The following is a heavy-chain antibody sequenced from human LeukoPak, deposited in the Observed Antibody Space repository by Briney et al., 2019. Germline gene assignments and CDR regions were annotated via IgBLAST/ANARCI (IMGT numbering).Heavy chain of an antibody. D-gene: IGHD2-2*01. V-gene: IGHV3-43*02. CDR1: GFTFDDYA. CDR3: AKSQGYCSSTSCRPYSSSWPFNY. J-gene: IGHJ4*02. CDR2: ISGDGGST. Sequence: PGGSLRLSCAASGFTFDDYAMHWARQAPGKGLEWVSLISGDGGSTYYADSVKGRFTISRDNSKNSLYLQMNSLRIEDTALYYCAKSQGYCSSTSCRPYSSSWPFNYWGQGTLVTVSS.